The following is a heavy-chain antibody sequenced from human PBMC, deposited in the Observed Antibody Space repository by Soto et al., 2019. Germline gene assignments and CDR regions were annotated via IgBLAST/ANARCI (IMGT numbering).Heavy chain of an antibody. CDR2: ISGSGDGA. CDR3: TKSRRSVLMVYGFGGMDV. J-gene: IGHJ6*02. CDR1: GFSVSDYA. V-gene: IGHV3-23*01. D-gene: IGHD2-8*01. Sequence: GGSLRLSCAASGFSVSDYAMSWVRQAPGKGLEWVSSISGSGDGAYYGDSVKGRFALSRDTSQKTLYLQMNNLRGEDTAVYFCTKSRRSVLMVYGFGGMDVWGRGTTVTVSS.